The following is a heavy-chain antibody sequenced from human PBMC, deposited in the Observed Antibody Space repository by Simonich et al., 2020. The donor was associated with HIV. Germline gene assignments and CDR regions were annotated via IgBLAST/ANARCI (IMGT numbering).Heavy chain of an antibody. CDR3: ARGLHINSWYWYFDL. J-gene: IGHJ2*01. CDR1: GFTFSSYG. CDR2: IWYDGSNI. Sequence: QVQLVESGGGVVQPGRSLRLSCAASGFTFSSYGMHWVRQAPGKGLEWVAVIWYDGSNIYYGDSVKGRFTISRDNSNNTLYLQMNSLRAEDTAVYYCARGLHINSWYWYFDLWGRGTLVTVSS. D-gene: IGHD6-13*01. V-gene: IGHV3-33*01.